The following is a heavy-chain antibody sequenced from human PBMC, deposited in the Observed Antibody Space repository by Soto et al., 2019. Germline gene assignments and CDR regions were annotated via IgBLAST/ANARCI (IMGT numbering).Heavy chain of an antibody. J-gene: IGHJ1*01. CDR2: IYYTGST. D-gene: IGHD7-27*01. CDR1: GGSVTNYY. V-gene: IGHV4-59*02. Sequence: SETLSLTCSVSGGSVTNYYWSWIRQPPGKGLEWIGYIYYTGSTNYNPSLKSRVTISVDTSKNHFSLNLSSVTAADTAVYYCARGWGGYFQHWGQGTLVTVSS. CDR3: ARGWGGYFQH.